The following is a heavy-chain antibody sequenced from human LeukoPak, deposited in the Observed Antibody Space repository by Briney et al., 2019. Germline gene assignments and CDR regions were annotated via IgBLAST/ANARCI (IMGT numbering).Heavy chain of an antibody. CDR1: GGSFSGYY. D-gene: IGHD6-19*01. V-gene: IGHV4-34*01. CDR3: ARAGYSSGWGSTYYFDY. Sequence: KPSETLSLTCAVYGGSFSGYYWSWIRQPPGKGLEWIGEINHSGSTNYNPSLKSRVTISVDTSKNQFSLKLSSVTAADTAVYYCARAGYSSGWGSTYYFDYWGREPWSPSPQ. J-gene: IGHJ4*02. CDR2: INHSGST.